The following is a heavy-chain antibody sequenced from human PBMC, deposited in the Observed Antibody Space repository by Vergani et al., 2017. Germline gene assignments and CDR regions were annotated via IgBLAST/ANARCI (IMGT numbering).Heavy chain of an antibody. CDR2: IYPGDSDT. V-gene: IGHV5-51*01. CDR3: ARTKRGGLYDY. CDR1: GGTFSSYA. Sequence: VQLVQSGAEVKKPGSSVKVSCKASGGTFSSYAISWVRQAPGQGLEWMGGIIYPGDSDTRYSPSFQGQVTISADKSISTAYLQWSRLKASETAMYYCARTKRGGLYDYWGQGTLVTVSS. D-gene: IGHD3-10*01. J-gene: IGHJ4*02.